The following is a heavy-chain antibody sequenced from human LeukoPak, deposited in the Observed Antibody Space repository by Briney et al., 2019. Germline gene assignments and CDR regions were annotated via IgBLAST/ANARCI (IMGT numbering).Heavy chain of an antibody. CDR2: IDPSDSYT. CDR3: ARHPAIYYDFWSGPDNWFDP. V-gene: IGHV5-10-1*01. Sequence: GESLKISCKGSGYSFTSYWISWVRQMPGKGLEWMRRIDPSDSYTNYSPSFQGHVTISADKSISTAYLQWSSLKASDTAMYYCARHPAIYYDFWSGPDNWFDPWGQGTLVTVSS. J-gene: IGHJ5*02. CDR1: GYSFTSYW. D-gene: IGHD3-3*01.